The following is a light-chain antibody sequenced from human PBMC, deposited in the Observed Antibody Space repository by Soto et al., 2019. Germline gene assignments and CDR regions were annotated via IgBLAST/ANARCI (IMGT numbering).Light chain of an antibody. J-gene: IGKJ2*01. CDR2: GAS. Sequence: EIVLTQSPGTLSLSPGERVTLSCRASQTVRSNYLAWYQQKPGQGPRLLIYGASSRATGIPDRFSGSGSGTDFTLTISRLEPEDFAVYYCQQYGSSPPYIFGQGTKLEIK. CDR3: QQYGSSPPYI. V-gene: IGKV3-20*01. CDR1: QTVRSNY.